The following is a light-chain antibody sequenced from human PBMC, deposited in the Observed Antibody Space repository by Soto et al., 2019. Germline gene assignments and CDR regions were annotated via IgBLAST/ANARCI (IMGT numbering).Light chain of an antibody. J-gene: IGLJ1*01. Sequence: QSALTQPASVSGSPGQSITLSCTGTSSDVGSYNYVSWYQQHPGKAPKLIIYDLSNRPSGVSNRFSGSKSANTASLTISGLQAEDEADYYCSSYTSSVTYVFGTGTKVTVL. CDR3: SSYTSSVTYV. CDR1: SSDVGSYNY. CDR2: DLS. V-gene: IGLV2-14*01.